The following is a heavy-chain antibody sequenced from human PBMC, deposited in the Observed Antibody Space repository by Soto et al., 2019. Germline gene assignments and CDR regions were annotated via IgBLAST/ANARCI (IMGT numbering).Heavy chain of an antibody. Sequence: QVQLQESGPGLVKPSPTQSLTCTVSRGSISSGGYYWSWIRQHPGKGLEWIGYIYYSGSTYYNPSLKSRVTISVDTSKNQFSLKLSSVTAADTAVYYCARDNKEASFDIWGQGTMVTVSS. CDR1: RGSISSGGYY. CDR2: IYYSGST. CDR3: ARDNKEASFDI. J-gene: IGHJ3*02. V-gene: IGHV4-31*03.